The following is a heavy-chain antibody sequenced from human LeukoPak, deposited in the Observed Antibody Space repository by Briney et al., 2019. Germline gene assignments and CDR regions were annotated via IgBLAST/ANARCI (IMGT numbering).Heavy chain of an antibody. Sequence: AGRSLRLSCAASGFTFSRSAMHWVRQAPGKGLEWVAVISYDGSNEYYADSVKGRFTISRDNSKNTLYLQMNSLSVEDTAVYYCARVGYYASGPFSYFDYWGQGTLVTVSS. J-gene: IGHJ4*02. CDR3: ARVGYYASGPFSYFDY. CDR1: GFTFSRSA. D-gene: IGHD3-10*01. V-gene: IGHV3-30-3*01. CDR2: ISYDGSNE.